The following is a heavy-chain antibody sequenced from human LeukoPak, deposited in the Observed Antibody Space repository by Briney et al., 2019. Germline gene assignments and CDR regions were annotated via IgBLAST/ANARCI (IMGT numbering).Heavy chain of an antibody. V-gene: IGHV3-33*08. CDR3: ARDSSSSLPYYYGMDV. CDR1: GFTFSSYA. Sequence: GGSLRLSCAASGFTFSSYAMGWVRQAPGKGLEWVAVIWYDGSNKYYADSVKGRFTISRDNSKNTLYLQMNSLRAEDTAVYYCARDSSSSLPYYYGMDVWGQGTTVTVSS. D-gene: IGHD6-6*01. J-gene: IGHJ6*02. CDR2: IWYDGSNK.